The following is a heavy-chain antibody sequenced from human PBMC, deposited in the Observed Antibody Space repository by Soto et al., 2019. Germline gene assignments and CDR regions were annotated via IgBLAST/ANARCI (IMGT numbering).Heavy chain of an antibody. CDR3: ARVGQQLARGVTGPDP. CDR1: GFTSSSYS. Sequence: EVQLVESGGGLVQPGGSLRLSCAASGFTSSSYSMNWVRQAPGKGLEWVSYISSSSSTIYYADSVKGRFTISRDNAKNSLYLQMNSLRDEDTAVYYCARVGQQLARGVTGPDPWGQGTLVTVSS. D-gene: IGHD6-13*01. CDR2: ISSSSSTI. V-gene: IGHV3-48*02. J-gene: IGHJ5*02.